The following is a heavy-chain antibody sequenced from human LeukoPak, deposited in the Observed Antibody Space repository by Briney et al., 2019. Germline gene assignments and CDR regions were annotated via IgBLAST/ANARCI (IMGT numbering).Heavy chain of an antibody. Sequence: SETLSLTCSVSGGSINSYYWSWIRQPPGKGLEWIGYIYYSGNTNHNPSLKSRVTISVDTSKNQFSLKVSSVTAADTAVYYCARGRSNYYGMDVWGQGTTVTVSS. CDR3: ARGRSNYYGMDV. CDR1: GGSINSYY. D-gene: IGHD1-26*01. V-gene: IGHV4-59*01. J-gene: IGHJ6*02. CDR2: IYYSGNT.